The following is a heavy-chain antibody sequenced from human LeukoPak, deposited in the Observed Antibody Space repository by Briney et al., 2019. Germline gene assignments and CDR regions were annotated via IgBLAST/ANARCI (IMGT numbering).Heavy chain of an antibody. CDR2: ISAYNGNT. V-gene: IGHV1-18*01. Sequence: ASVKVSCKASGYTFTSYGISWVRQAPGQGLEWMGWISAYNGNTNYAQKLQGRVTMTTDTSTSTAYMELRSLRSDDTAVYYCARDWHTKDIVVVPAASYAFDIWGQGTMVTVSS. J-gene: IGHJ3*02. D-gene: IGHD2-2*01. CDR3: ARDWHTKDIVVVPAASYAFDI. CDR1: GYTFTSYG.